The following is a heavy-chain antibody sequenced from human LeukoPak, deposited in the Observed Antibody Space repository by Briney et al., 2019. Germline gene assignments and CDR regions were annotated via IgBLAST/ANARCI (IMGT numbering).Heavy chain of an antibody. V-gene: IGHV4-34*01. Sequence: SETLSLTCAVYGGSFSGYYWSWIRQPPGKGLEWIGEINHSGSTNYNPSLKSRVTISVDTSKNQFSLKLSSVTAADTAVYYCARGVRWFGELLHLDYWGQGTLVTVSS. CDR2: INHSGST. J-gene: IGHJ4*02. CDR3: ARGVRWFGELLHLDY. D-gene: IGHD3-10*01. CDR1: GGSFSGYY.